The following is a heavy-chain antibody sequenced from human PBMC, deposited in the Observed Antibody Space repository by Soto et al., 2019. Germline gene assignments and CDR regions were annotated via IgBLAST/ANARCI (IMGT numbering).Heavy chain of an antibody. Sequence: GGSLRLSCAASGFTFSSYSMNWVRQAPGKGLEWVSYISSSSSTIYYADSVKGRFTISRDNAKNSLYLQMNSLRAEDTAVYYCARGRANWDDAFDIWGQGTMVTVSS. CDR1: GFTFSSYS. D-gene: IGHD7-27*01. J-gene: IGHJ3*02. CDR3: ARGRANWDDAFDI. CDR2: ISSSSSTI. V-gene: IGHV3-48*04.